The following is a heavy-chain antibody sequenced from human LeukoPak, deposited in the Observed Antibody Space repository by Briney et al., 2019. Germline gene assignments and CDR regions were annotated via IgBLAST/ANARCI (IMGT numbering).Heavy chain of an antibody. J-gene: IGHJ4*02. CDR2: TYYRSQQWHS. Sequence: SQTLSLTCAIPGGSVPSNGASWHGLRQSPSRGLEWLGRTYYRSQQWHSDYAPSMKGRTTLNPDTSKNQFSLQLNSMTPEDTAVYDCGIETDFGVVTNWGQGTLVTVSS. D-gene: IGHD3-3*01. CDR3: GIETDFGVVTN. CDR1: GGSVPSNGAS. V-gene: IGHV6-1*01.